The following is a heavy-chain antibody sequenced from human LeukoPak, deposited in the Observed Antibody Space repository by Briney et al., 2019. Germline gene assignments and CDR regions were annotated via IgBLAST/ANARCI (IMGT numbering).Heavy chain of an antibody. CDR2: IYYSGLT. D-gene: IGHD1-1*01. Sequence: PSETLSLTCTVSGGSISSDTHYWGWIRQPPGKGLEWIGSIYYSGLTSYNPSLYSRVTISVDTSKNQFSLNLSSVTAADTAVYYCARESGGTWDYWGQGTLVTVSS. CDR1: GGSISSDTHY. V-gene: IGHV4-39*07. J-gene: IGHJ4*02. CDR3: ARESGGTWDY.